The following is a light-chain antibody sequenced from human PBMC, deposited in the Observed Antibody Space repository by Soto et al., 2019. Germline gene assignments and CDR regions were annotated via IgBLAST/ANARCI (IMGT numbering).Light chain of an antibody. CDR2: DAS. V-gene: IGKV1-33*01. J-gene: IGKJ4*01. CDR3: QQYAALVLS. Sequence: DIQMNQSPSSLSASVGDRVTITCQASQDITDYLNWYQQKPGKAPRLLIYDASNLETVVPPRFSGSESGTDFTFTISSLQPEDIATNYCQQYAALVLSFGGGTTVEIK. CDR1: QDITDY.